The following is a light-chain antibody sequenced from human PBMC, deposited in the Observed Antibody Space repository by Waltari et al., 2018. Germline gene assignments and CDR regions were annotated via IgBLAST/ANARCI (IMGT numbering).Light chain of an antibody. CDR2: KAS. Sequence: DIQMTQSPSTLSASVGDRVTIACRASQSISSWLAWYQQKPGKAPKLLIYKASTLESGVPSRFSGSGSGTEFTLTISSLQPDDFATYYCQHYNTYSRSITFGQGTRREIQ. CDR1: QSISSW. CDR3: QHYNTYSRSIT. V-gene: IGKV1-5*03. J-gene: IGKJ5*01.